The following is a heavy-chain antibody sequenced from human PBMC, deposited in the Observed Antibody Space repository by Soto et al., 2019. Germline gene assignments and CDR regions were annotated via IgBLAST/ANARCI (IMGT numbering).Heavy chain of an antibody. CDR1: GFTFSSYG. CDR3: AKDHGMGFLEWLLPYFDY. CDR2: ISYDGSNK. Sequence: SCAASGFTFSSYGMHWVRQAPGKGLEWVAVISYDGSNKYYADSVKGRFTISRDNSKNTLYLQMNSLRAEDTAVYYCAKDHGMGFLEWLLPYFDYWGQGTLVTVSS. V-gene: IGHV3-30*18. J-gene: IGHJ4*02. D-gene: IGHD3-3*01.